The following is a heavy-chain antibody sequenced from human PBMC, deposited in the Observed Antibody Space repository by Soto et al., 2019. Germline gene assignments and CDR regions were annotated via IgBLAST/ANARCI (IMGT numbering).Heavy chain of an antibody. CDR3: AKDLVAVSSSSWFILGDY. D-gene: IGHD6-13*01. CDR2: ISGSGGST. J-gene: IGHJ4*02. Sequence: GGSLRLSCAASGFTFSSYAMSWVRQAPGKGLEWVSAISGSGGSTYYADSVEGRFTISRDNSKNTLYLQMNSLRAEDTAVYYCAKDLVAVSSSSWFILGDYWGQGTLVTVSS. CDR1: GFTFSSYA. V-gene: IGHV3-23*01.